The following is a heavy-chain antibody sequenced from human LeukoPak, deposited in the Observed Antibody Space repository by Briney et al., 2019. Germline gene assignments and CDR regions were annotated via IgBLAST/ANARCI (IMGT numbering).Heavy chain of an antibody. CDR1: GGSFSGYY. J-gene: IGHJ3*02. V-gene: IGHV4-34*01. Sequence: KPSEILSLTRAVYGGSFSGYYWSWIRQPPGKGLEWIGEINHSGSTNYNPSLKSRVTISVDTSKNQFSLKLSSVTAADTAVYYCARRQITMVRGVIITHAFDIWGQGTMVTVSS. D-gene: IGHD3-10*01. CDR2: INHSGST. CDR3: ARRQITMVRGVIITHAFDI.